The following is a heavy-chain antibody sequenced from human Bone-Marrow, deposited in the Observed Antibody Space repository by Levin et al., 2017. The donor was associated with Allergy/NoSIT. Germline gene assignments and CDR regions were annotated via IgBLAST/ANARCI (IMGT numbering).Heavy chain of an antibody. CDR1: GFTFSTYW. CDR2: IKEDGSEK. D-gene: IGHD3-10*01. J-gene: IGHJ4*02. Sequence: SGESLKISCAASGFTFSTYWMSWVRQAPGKGLEWVANIKEDGSEKYYVDSVKGRFTISRDNAKNSLYLQINSLRAEDTAIYYCGIMVRRDPIDYWGQGTLVTVSS. V-gene: IGHV3-7*02. CDR3: GIMVRRDPIDY.